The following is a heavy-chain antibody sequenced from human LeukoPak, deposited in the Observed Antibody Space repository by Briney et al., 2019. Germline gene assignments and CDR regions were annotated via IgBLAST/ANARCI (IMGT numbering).Heavy chain of an antibody. Sequence: GGSLRLSCAASGFTFSSYSMNWVRQAPGKGLEWVSYISSSSTIYYADSVKGRFTISRDNAKNSLYLQMNSLRAEDTAVYYCARDPGGWFDPWGQGTLVTVSS. J-gene: IGHJ5*02. V-gene: IGHV3-48*01. CDR3: ARDPGGWFDP. D-gene: IGHD3-10*01. CDR2: ISSSSTI. CDR1: GFTFSSYS.